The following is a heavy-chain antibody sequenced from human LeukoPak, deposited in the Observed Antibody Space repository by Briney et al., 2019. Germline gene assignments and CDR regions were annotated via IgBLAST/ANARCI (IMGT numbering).Heavy chain of an antibody. V-gene: IGHV1-24*01. J-gene: IGHJ4*02. D-gene: IGHD1-26*01. Sequence: ASVKVSCKVSGYTLTEFSMHWVRQAPGKGLEWMGTSDPEDGDTIYAQTFEGRLTMTEDTSTDTAYLELSSLRSEDTAMYYCARGQIPSGELLRFDCWGQGTLVTVSS. CDR1: GYTLTEFS. CDR3: ARGQIPSGELLRFDC. CDR2: SDPEDGDT.